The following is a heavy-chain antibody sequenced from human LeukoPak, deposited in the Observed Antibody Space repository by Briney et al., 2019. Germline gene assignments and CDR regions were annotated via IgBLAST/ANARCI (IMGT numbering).Heavy chain of an antibody. V-gene: IGHV3-23*01. Sequence: GGSLRLSCAVSGLTFSSYAMSWVRQAPGKGLQWVSAISGGGGSTYYADSVKGRFTISRDNGKNSVYLQMNSLRAEDTAVYYCVRKVGDYWGQGTLVTVSS. CDR3: VRKVGDY. CDR2: ISGGGGST. CDR1: GLTFSSYA. D-gene: IGHD2-2*01. J-gene: IGHJ4*02.